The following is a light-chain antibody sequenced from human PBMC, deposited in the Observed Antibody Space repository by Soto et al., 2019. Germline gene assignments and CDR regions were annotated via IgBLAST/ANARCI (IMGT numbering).Light chain of an antibody. CDR3: LQHKSYPLT. V-gene: IGKV1-6*01. Sequence: AIQVTQSPSSLSASVGDRVTITCRASLNIREALDWYQQKPGKAPKHLIYDTTTLQSWVPSRFSGDGSGTEFTLTISSLQSEDFATYFCLQHKSYPLTFGQGTKVE. J-gene: IGKJ1*01. CDR1: LNIREA. CDR2: DTT.